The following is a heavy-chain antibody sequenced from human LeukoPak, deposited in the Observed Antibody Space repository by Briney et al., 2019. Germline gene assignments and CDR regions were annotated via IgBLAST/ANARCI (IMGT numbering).Heavy chain of an antibody. J-gene: IGHJ5*02. V-gene: IGHV3-30*18. CDR3: AKGARGDTVTSIVGLNWFDP. CDR2: ISYDGGHK. D-gene: IGHD4-17*01. Sequence: GGSLRLSCAASGITFRSYGMHWVRQAPGKGLEWVAVISYDGGHKYYADSVKGRFSISRDNSKNTLYLQMNSLRAEDTAVYYCAKGARGDTVTSIVGLNWFDPWGQGTLVTVSS. CDR1: GITFRSYG.